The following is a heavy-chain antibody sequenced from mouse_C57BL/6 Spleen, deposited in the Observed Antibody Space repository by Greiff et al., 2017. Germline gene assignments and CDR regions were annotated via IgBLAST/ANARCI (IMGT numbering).Heavy chain of an antibody. V-gene: IGHV1-81*01. D-gene: IGHD1-1*01. J-gene: IGHJ2*01. CDR2: IYPRSGNT. CDR1: GYTFTSYG. CDR3: ANYYGSSPLDY. Sequence: VQLQESGAELARPGASVKLSCKASGYTFTSYGISWVKQRPGQGLEWIGEIYPRSGNTYYNEKFKGKATLTADKSSSTAYMELRSLTSEDSAVYFCANYYGSSPLDYWGQGTTLTVSS.